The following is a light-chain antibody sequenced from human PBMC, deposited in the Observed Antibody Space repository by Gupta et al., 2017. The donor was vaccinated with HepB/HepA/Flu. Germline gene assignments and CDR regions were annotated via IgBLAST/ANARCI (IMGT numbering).Light chain of an antibody. CDR2: VEGSGSY. J-gene: IGLJ3*02. V-gene: IGLV4-60*03. Sequence: QPVLTQSSSASASLGSSVKLTCTLSSGHSSYIIAWHQQQPGKAPRYLMKVEGSGSYNKGSGVPDRFSGSSSGADRYLTISNRQSEDEADYYCETWDSKVFGGGTKLTVL. CDR3: ETWDSKV. CDR1: SGHSSYI.